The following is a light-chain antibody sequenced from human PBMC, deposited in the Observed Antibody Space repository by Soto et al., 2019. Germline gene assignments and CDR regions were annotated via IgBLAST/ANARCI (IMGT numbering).Light chain of an antibody. V-gene: IGLV2-14*01. J-gene: IGLJ2*01. CDR1: SSDVGGYNY. CDR2: EVS. Sequence: QSALTQPASVSGSPGQSITISCTGTSSDVGGYNYVSWYQQHPGKAPKLMISEVSNRPSGVSNRFSGSKSGNTASLTISGHQAEDEADYYCSSFTSSSTVVFGGGTKLTVL. CDR3: SSFTSSSTVV.